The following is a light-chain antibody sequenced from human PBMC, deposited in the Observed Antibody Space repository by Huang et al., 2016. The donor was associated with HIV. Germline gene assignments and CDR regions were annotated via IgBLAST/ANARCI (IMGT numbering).Light chain of an antibody. CDR2: RVA. J-gene: IGKJ2*01. CDR3: MQATHRPFT. V-gene: IGKV2-30*02. CDR1: QSLVHSDGDTY. Sequence: VVMTQSPLSLPVTLGQPASISCKSNQSLVHSDGDTYFNWFQQSPGQSPRRLIYRVANRDSVVPDRVSGSVSGTHFTLKISRVEAEDVGVYYCMQATHRPFTFGQGTKLEFK.